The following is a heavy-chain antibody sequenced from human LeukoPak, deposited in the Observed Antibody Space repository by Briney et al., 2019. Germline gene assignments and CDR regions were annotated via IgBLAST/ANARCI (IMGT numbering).Heavy chain of an antibody. D-gene: IGHD3-3*01. CDR3: ARVGGTYYDFWSGYYNDY. CDR1: GFTFSSYS. J-gene: IGHJ4*02. V-gene: IGHV3-21*01. CDR2: ISSSSSYI. Sequence: GGSLRLSCAASGFTFSSYSMNWVRQAPGKGLEWVSSISSSSSYIYYADSVKGRFTISRDNAKNSLYLQMNSLRAEDTAVYYCARVGGTYYDFWSGYYNDYWGQGTLVTVSS.